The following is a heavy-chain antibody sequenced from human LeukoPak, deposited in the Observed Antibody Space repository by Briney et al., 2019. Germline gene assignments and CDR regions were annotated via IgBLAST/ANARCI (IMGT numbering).Heavy chain of an antibody. V-gene: IGHV3-30-3*01. CDR1: GFTFSNYA. CDR2: ISHDRSNN. D-gene: IGHD3-10*01. Sequence: PGGSLRLSCAASGFTFSNYAMHWARQAPGKGLEWVAFISHDRSNNCHADSVKGRFTISRDNSKNTLYLQMNSLTDEDTAVYYCARDLSGSYMSDYWGRGTLVTVSS. J-gene: IGHJ4*02. CDR3: ARDLSGSYMSDY.